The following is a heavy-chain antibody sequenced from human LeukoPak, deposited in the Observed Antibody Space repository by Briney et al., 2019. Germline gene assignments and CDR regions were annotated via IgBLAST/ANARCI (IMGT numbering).Heavy chain of an antibody. CDR3: ARDGDLQH. V-gene: IGHV4-61*02. CDR1: GGSISSGSYY. CDR2: IYTSGST. D-gene: IGHD2-21*02. J-gene: IGHJ1*01. Sequence: KSSETLSLTCTVSGGSISSGSYYWSWIRQPAGKGLEWIGRIYTSGSTNYNPSLKSRVTISVDTSKNQFSLKLSSVTAADTAVYYCARDGDLQHWGQGTLVTVSS.